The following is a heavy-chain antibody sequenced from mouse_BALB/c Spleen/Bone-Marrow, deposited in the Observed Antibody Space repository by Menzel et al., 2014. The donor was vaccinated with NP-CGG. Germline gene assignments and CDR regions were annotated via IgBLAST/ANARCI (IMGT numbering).Heavy chain of an antibody. CDR1: GFTFSRSG. J-gene: IGHJ4*01. CDR2: ISSGSSTI. Sequence: EVQLVESGGGLVQPGGSRKLSCAASGFTFSRSGIHWARQAPEKGLEWVAYISSGSSTIYYADTMKGRFTISRGNPKNALYLQMTSLRSEDTAMYYWARARSTMITTGAMDYRSQGTSVTVPS. D-gene: IGHD2-4*01. V-gene: IGHV5-17*02. CDR3: ARARSTMITTGAMDY.